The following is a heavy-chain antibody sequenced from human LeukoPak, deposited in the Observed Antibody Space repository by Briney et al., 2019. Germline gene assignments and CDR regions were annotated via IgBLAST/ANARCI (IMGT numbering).Heavy chain of an antibody. Sequence: SETLSLTCTVSGGSISSSSYYWGWIRQPPGKGLEWIGYIYYSGSTNYNPSLKSRVTISVDTSKNQFSLKLSSVTAADTAVYYCARGFALGAAGAEAFDYWGQGTLVTVSS. CDR1: GGSISSSSYY. J-gene: IGHJ4*02. V-gene: IGHV4-61*05. CDR2: IYYSGST. CDR3: ARGFALGAAGAEAFDY. D-gene: IGHD3-16*01.